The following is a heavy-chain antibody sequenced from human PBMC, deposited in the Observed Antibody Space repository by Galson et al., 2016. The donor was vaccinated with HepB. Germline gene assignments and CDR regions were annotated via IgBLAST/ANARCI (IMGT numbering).Heavy chain of an antibody. J-gene: IGHJ4*02. V-gene: IGHV3-33*06. CDR2: IWYDGSNK. Sequence: SLRLSCAVSGLTFSTYGMHWVRQAPGKGLEWVAVIWYDGSNKYYADSVKGRFTNYRDNSKNTLYLQMNSLRPEDTAVYYCAKDRQPRGLGYYLDYWGQGTLVTVSS. D-gene: IGHD1-14*01. CDR1: GLTFSTYG. CDR3: AKDRQPRGLGYYLDY.